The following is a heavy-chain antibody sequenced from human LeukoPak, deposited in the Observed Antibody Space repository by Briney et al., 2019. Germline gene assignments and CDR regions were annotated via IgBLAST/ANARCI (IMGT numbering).Heavy chain of an antibody. D-gene: IGHD2-2*01. Sequence: SVKVSCKASGYTFTSYGLTWVRQAPGQGLEWMGWISPYNGDTSYAQKLQGRVTMTTDTSASTAYMELRSLRSDDTAVYYCARDPRYCSSTSCYDYWGQGTLVTVSS. V-gene: IGHV1-18*01. CDR3: ARDPRYCSSTSCYDY. CDR2: ISPYNGDT. CDR1: GYTFTSYG. J-gene: IGHJ4*02.